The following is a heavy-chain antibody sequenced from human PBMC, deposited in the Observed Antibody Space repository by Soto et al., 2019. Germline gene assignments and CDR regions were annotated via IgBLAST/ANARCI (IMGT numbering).Heavy chain of an antibody. Sequence: QVRLQQWGTGLLKSSETLSLTCAVYGGSFSGYYWSWLRQPPGKGLEWIGEINHSGSPNYNPSLKSRVTISVDTSKNQFSLKMTSVTAAHTAVYYCATANWSHHYFDPWGQGTLVTVSS. D-gene: IGHD1-1*01. CDR1: GGSFSGYY. V-gene: IGHV4-34*01. CDR3: ATANWSHHYFDP. J-gene: IGHJ5*02. CDR2: INHSGSP.